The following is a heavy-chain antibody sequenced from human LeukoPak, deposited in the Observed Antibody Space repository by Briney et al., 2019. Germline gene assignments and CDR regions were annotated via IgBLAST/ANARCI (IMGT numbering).Heavy chain of an antibody. CDR3: AREYSSSWYSFAYYYYGMDV. CDR1: GYTFTSYG. CDR2: ISAYNGNT. V-gene: IGHV1-18*01. Sequence: ASVKVSCKASGYTFTSYGISWVRQAPGQGLEWMGWISAYNGNTSYAQKLQGRVTMTTDTSTSTAYMELRSLRSDDTAVYYCAREYSSSWYSFAYYYYGMDVWGQGTTVTVSS. J-gene: IGHJ6*02. D-gene: IGHD6-13*01.